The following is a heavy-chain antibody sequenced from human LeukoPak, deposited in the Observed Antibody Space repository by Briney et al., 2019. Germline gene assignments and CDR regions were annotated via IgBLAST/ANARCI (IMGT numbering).Heavy chain of an antibody. CDR1: GFTFSSYS. CDR3: ARGVLYGDYMDV. J-gene: IGHJ6*03. Sequence: GGSLRLSCAASGFTFSSYSMNWVRQAPGKGLVWVSRINSDGSSTSYADSVKGRFTISRDNAKNTLYLQMNSLRAEDTAVYYCARGVLYGDYMDVWGKGTTVTVS. CDR2: INSDGSST. D-gene: IGHD2/OR15-2a*01. V-gene: IGHV3-74*01.